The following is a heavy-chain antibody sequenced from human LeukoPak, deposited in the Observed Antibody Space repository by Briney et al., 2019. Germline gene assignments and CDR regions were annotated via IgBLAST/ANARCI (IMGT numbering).Heavy chain of an antibody. CDR3: ARVSRSGYDSRGAFDI. V-gene: IGHV4-39*07. CDR1: GGSISSSSYY. CDR2: IYYSGST. J-gene: IGHJ3*02. D-gene: IGHD3-22*01. Sequence: SETLSLTCTVSGGSISSSSYYWGWIRQPPGKGLEWIGSIYYSGSTNYNPSLKSRVTISVDTSKNQFSLRLTSVTAADTAVYHCARVSRSGYDSRGAFDIWGQGTMVTVSS.